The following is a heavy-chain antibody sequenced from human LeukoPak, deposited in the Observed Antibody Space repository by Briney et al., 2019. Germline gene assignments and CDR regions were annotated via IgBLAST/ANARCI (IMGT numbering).Heavy chain of an antibody. CDR3: ARVMFYFGSGTYFDY. CDR1: GYTFTGYY. D-gene: IGHD3-10*01. CDR2: INPNSGGT. V-gene: IGHV1-2*02. J-gene: IGHJ4*02. Sequence: GASVKVSCKASGYTFTGYYMHWVRQAPGQGLEWMGWINPNSGGTNYAQKFQGRVTMTRDTSASTVYMELSSLRSEDTAVYYCARVMFYFGSGTYFDYWGQGTLVTVSS.